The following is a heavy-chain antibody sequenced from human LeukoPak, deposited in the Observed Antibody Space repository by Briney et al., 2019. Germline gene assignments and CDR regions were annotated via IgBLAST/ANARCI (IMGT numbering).Heavy chain of an antibody. CDR2: ISGSGGST. Sequence: PGGSLRLSCVASGFTFSNYWMHWVRQAPGKGLEWVSAISGSGGSTYYADSVKGRFTISRDNSKNTLYLQMNSLRAEDTAVYYCAKVRGSSSSDLYFDYWGQGTLVTVSS. CDR3: AKVRGSSSSDLYFDY. D-gene: IGHD6-6*01. J-gene: IGHJ4*02. V-gene: IGHV3-23*01. CDR1: GFTFSNYW.